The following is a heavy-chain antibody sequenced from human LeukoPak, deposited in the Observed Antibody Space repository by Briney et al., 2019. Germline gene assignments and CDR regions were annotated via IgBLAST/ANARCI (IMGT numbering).Heavy chain of an antibody. CDR2: TYYRSKWYN. D-gene: IGHD5-18*01. CDR1: GDSVSSNSAA. CDR3: ARDKSEAMAPNDAFDI. J-gene: IGHJ3*02. Sequence: SQTLSLTCAISGDSVSSNSAAWNWIRQSPSRGLEWLGRTYYRSKWYNDYAVSVKSRITINPDTSKNQFSLQLNSVTPEDTAVYYCARDKSEAMAPNDAFDIWGQGTMVTVSS. V-gene: IGHV6-1*01.